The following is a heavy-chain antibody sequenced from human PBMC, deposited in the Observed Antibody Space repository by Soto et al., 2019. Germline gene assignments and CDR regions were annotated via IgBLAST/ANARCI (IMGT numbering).Heavy chain of an antibody. J-gene: IGHJ4*02. CDR1: GFTFSSYG. CDR3: AKGVTMVRESPYYFDY. CDR2: ISYDGSNK. Sequence: GGSLRLSCAASGFTFSSYGMHWVRQAPGKGLEWVAVISYDGSNKYYADSVKGRFTISRDNSKNTLYLQMNSLRAEDTAVYYCAKGVTMVRESPYYFDYWGQGTLVTVSS. D-gene: IGHD3-10*01. V-gene: IGHV3-30*18.